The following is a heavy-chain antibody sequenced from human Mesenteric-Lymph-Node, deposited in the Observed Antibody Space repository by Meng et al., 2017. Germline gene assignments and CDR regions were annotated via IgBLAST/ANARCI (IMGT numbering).Heavy chain of an antibody. V-gene: IGHV3-30*01. Sequence: GGSLRLSCAASGFTFGRYDMHWVRQAPGKGLEWVAVTSYVGINEYYADSVKGRFTISRDDSKNTLFLQMNSLRTEDTAVYYCARDRVVRGVISEGPPDYWGQGTLVTVSS. CDR1: GFTFGRYD. CDR3: ARDRVVRGVISEGPPDY. CDR2: TSYVGINE. J-gene: IGHJ4*02. D-gene: IGHD3-10*01.